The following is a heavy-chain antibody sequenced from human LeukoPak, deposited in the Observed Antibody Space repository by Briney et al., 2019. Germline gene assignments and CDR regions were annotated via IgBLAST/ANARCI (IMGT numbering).Heavy chain of an antibody. Sequence: PSETLSLTCTVSGGSIRSGDYYWSWIRQPPGKGLEWIGYIYYTGSTYCNPSLKSRITISVDTSKNQFSLKLSSVTAADTAVYYCARASMVNYYYYGMDVWGQGTTVTVSS. J-gene: IGHJ6*02. V-gene: IGHV4-30-4*01. CDR2: IYYTGST. D-gene: IGHD3-10*01. CDR1: GGSIRSGDYY. CDR3: ARASMVNYYYYGMDV.